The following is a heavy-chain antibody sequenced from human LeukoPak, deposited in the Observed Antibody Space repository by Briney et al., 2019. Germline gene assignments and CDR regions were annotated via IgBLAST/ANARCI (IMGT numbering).Heavy chain of an antibody. CDR3: ARDGYCSSTSCYGYYYYGMDV. V-gene: IGHV3-21*01. D-gene: IGHD2-2*01. J-gene: IGHJ6*02. Sequence: PGGSLRLSCAASGFTFSSYTMSWVRQAPGKGLEWVSTITTSDGNTYYADSVKGRFTISRDNAKNSLYLQMNSLRAEDTAVYYCARDGYCSSTSCYGYYYYGMDVWGQGTTVTVSS. CDR2: ITTSDGNT. CDR1: GFTFSSYT.